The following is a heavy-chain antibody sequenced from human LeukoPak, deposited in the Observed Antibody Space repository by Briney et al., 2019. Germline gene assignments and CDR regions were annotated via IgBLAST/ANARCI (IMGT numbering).Heavy chain of an antibody. J-gene: IGHJ6*02. D-gene: IGHD6-19*01. V-gene: IGHV4-39*01. CDR3: ARHLDSSVPGYYYGMDV. CDR2: ICYSGST. Sequence: SSETLSLTCTVSGGSISSSSYYWGWIRQPPGKGLEWIGSICYSGSTYYNPSLKSRVTISVDTSKNQFSLKLSSVTAADTAVYYCARHLDSSVPGYYYGMDVWGQGTTVTVSS. CDR1: GGSISSSSYY.